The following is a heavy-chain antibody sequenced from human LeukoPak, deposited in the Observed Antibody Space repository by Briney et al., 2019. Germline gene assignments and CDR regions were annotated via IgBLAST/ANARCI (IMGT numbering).Heavy chain of an antibody. CDR1: GGSFSGYY. Sequence: SETLSLTCAAYGGSFSGYYWSWIRQPPGKGLEWIGEINHSGSTNYNPSLKSRVTISVDTSKNQFSLKLSSVTAADTAVYYCARHDTTYYYDSSGYALDYWGQGTLVTVSS. J-gene: IGHJ4*02. V-gene: IGHV4-34*01. CDR3: ARHDTTYYYDSSGYALDY. CDR2: INHSGST. D-gene: IGHD3-22*01.